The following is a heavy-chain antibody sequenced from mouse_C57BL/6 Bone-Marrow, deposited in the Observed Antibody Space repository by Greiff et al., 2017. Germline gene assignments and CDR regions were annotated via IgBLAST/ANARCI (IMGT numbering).Heavy chain of an antibody. V-gene: IGHV1-5*01. CDR1: GYTFTSYW. CDR2: IYPGNSDT. CDR3: TRPITTVNWDVGY. Sequence: VQLKQSGTVLARPGASVKMSCKTSGYTFTSYWMHWVKQRPGQGLEWIGAIYPGNSDTSYNQKFKGKAKLTAVTSASTAYMELSSLTNEDSAVYYCTRPITTVNWDVGYWGQGTTLTVSS. J-gene: IGHJ2*01. D-gene: IGHD1-1*01.